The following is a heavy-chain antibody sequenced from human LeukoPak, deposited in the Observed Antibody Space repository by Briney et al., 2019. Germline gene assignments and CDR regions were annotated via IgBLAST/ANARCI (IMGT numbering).Heavy chain of an antibody. CDR2: INPNSGAT. J-gene: IGHJ4*02. CDR3: AVLKYPVV. CDR1: GYTFTGYY. Sequence: ASVNVSFKPSGYTFTGYYMHWVRQAPGQGLEWMGWINPNSGATNYALEFQGRVTMTRDTSITTAYMELSRLRSDDTAVYYCAVLKYPVVWGQGTLVTVSS. D-gene: IGHD3-22*01. V-gene: IGHV1-2*02.